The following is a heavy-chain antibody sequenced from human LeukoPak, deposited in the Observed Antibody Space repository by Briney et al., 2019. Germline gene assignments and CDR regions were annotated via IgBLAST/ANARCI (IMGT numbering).Heavy chain of an antibody. D-gene: IGHD2-21*02. CDR1: GGSISSYY. V-gene: IGHV4-4*07. J-gene: IGHJ6*03. Sequence: SETLSLTCTVSGGSISSYYWSWIRQPAGKGLEWIGRIYTSGSTNYNPSLKSRVTISVDTSKNQFSLKLSSVTAADTAVYYCARCVRVVTAISVAYYYYYMDVWGKGTTVTVSS. CDR2: IYTSGST. CDR3: ARCVRVVTAISVAYYYYYMDV.